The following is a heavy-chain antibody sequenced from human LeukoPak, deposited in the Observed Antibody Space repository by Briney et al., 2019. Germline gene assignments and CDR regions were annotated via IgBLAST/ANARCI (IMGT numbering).Heavy chain of an antibody. Sequence: SETLSLTCTVSGGSISSGGYYWSWIRQHPGKGLEWIGYIYYSGSTYDNPSLKSRVTISVDTSKNQFSLKLSSVTAADTAVYYCARSDGSGSSPWGQGTLVTVSS. J-gene: IGHJ5*02. CDR1: GGSISSGGYY. D-gene: IGHD3-10*01. CDR3: ARSDGSGSSP. CDR2: IYYSGST. V-gene: IGHV4-31*03.